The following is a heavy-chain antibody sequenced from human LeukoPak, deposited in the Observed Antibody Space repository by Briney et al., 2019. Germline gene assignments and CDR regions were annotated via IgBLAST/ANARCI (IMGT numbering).Heavy chain of an antibody. Sequence: GGSLRLSCEASGFTFSAYAMTWVRQAPGKGLEWVSSIGSDNKPHYSDSVKGRFTISRDNSKNTLTLQVNSLRAEDTAVYYCARARPFGGYFDLWGQGTQVTVAS. J-gene: IGHJ4*02. D-gene: IGHD4-23*01. CDR3: ARARPFGGYFDL. V-gene: IGHV3-23*05. CDR1: GFTFSAYA. CDR2: IGSDNKP.